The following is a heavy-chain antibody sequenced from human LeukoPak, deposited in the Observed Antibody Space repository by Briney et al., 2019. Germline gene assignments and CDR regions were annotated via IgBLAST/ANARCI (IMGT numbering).Heavy chain of an antibody. CDR2: INPSGGST. Sequence: ASVRVSCKASGYTFNNHYMYWVRQAPGQGLEWMGVINPSGGSTSYAQKFQGRVTMTRDTSTRTVYMEVNSLRSEDTAVYYCARQGTYSSAIGMGYWGQGTLVTVSS. CDR3: ARQGTYSSAIGMGY. D-gene: IGHD6-19*01. CDR1: GYTFNNHY. V-gene: IGHV1-46*02. J-gene: IGHJ4*02.